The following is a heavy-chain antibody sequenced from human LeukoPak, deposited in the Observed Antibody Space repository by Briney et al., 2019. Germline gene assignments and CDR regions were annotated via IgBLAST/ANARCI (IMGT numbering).Heavy chain of an antibody. CDR2: ISWNSGSI. V-gene: IGHV3-9*01. Sequence: GRSLRLSCAASGFTFDDYAMHWVRQAPGKGLEWVSGISWNSGSIGYADSVKGRFTISRDSAKNSLYLQMNSLRAEDTALYYCAKAFFQYQADGMDVWGQGTTVTVSS. D-gene: IGHD2-2*01. J-gene: IGHJ6*02. CDR1: GFTFDDYA. CDR3: AKAFFQYQADGMDV.